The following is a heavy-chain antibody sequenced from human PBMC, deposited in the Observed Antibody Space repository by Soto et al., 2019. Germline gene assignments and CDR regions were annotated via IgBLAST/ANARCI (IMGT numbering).Heavy chain of an antibody. CDR1: GFTFSSYS. J-gene: IGHJ6*02. CDR2: ISSSSSYI. CDR3: ARDRGVLRYFDWLTDYYYYGMDV. Sequence: GGSLRLSCAASGFTFSSYSMNWVRQAPGKGLEWVSSISSSSSYIYYADSVKGRFTISRDNAKNSLYLQMNSLRAEDTAVYYCARDRGVLRYFDWLTDYYYYGMDVWGQGTTVTVSS. V-gene: IGHV3-21*01. D-gene: IGHD3-9*01.